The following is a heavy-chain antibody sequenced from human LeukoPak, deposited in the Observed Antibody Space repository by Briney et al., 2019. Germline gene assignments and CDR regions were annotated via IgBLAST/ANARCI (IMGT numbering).Heavy chain of an antibody. V-gene: IGHV3-23*01. CDR3: ANDFDH. CDR1: GFTFNNYA. CDR2: ISGSDDNT. J-gene: IGHJ4*02. Sequence: GGSLRLSCAASGFTFNNYAMSWVRQAPGKGLEWFSTISGSDDNTYYADSVKGRFTISRDISKNTLYLQMNSLRADDTAVYYCANDFDHWGQGTLVTVSS.